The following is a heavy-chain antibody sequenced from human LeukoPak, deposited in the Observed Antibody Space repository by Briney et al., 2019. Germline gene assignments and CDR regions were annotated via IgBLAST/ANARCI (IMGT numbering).Heavy chain of an antibody. CDR2: ISDSGGRT. CDR1: GITLSNYG. Sequence: GGSLRLSCAVSGITLSNYGMSWVRQAPGKGLEWVAGISDSGGRTNYADSVKGRFTISRDNPKNTLCLQMNSLRAEDTAVYFCAKRGVVIRVILVGFHKEAYYFDSWGQGALVTVSS. J-gene: IGHJ4*02. V-gene: IGHV3-23*01. D-gene: IGHD3-22*01. CDR3: AKRGVVIRVILVGFHKEAYYFDS.